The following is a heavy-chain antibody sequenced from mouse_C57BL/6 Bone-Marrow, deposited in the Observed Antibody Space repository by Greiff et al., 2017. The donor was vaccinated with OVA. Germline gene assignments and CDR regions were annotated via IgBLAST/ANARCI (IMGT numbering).Heavy chain of an antibody. CDR2: IHPNSGST. J-gene: IGHJ3*01. V-gene: IGHV1-64*01. CDR3: ARGRQLRLLAWFAY. Sequence: QVQLQQPGAELVKPGASVKLSCKASGYTFTSYWMHWVKQRPGQGLEWIGMIHPNSGSTNYNEKFKSKATLTVDKSSSTAYMQLSSLTSEDSAVYYCARGRQLRLLAWFAYWGQGTLVTVSA. CDR1: GYTFTSYW. D-gene: IGHD3-2*02.